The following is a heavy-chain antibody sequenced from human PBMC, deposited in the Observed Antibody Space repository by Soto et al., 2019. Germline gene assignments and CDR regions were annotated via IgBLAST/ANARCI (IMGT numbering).Heavy chain of an antibody. D-gene: IGHD3-16*01. V-gene: IGHV4-59*01. J-gene: IGHJ5*02. Sequence: QVQLQESGPGLVKPSQTLSLTCTVSGGSTGNYVWSWIRQPPGTGQEWVGCIYYSGTTNYNSSLKSRGTTSLDTSNNQFSLRLRPVTAAATAVDYCSRYVNPSDTAVWFDPWGQGTLVTVSS. CDR1: GGSTGNYV. CDR2: IYYSGTT. CDR3: SRYVNPSDTAVWFDP.